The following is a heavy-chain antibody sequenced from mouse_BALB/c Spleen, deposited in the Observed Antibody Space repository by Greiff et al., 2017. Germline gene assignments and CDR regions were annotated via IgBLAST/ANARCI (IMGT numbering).Heavy chain of an antibody. CDR3: ARSEGAYYRYDVWFAY. Sequence: QVQLQQSGAELMKPGASVKISCKATGYTFSSYWIEWVKQRPGHGLEWIGEILPGSGSTNYNEKFKGKATFTADTSSNTAYMQLSSLTSEDSAVYYCARSEGAYYRYDVWFAYWGQGTLVTVSA. V-gene: IGHV1-9*01. J-gene: IGHJ3*01. CDR2: ILPGSGST. D-gene: IGHD2-14*01. CDR1: GYTFSSYW.